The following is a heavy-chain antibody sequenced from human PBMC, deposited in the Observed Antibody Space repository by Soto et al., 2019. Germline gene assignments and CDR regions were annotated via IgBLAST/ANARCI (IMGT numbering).Heavy chain of an antibody. CDR2: IYYSGST. CDR3: ARGEDAFFYYGLDV. Sequence: SETLSLTCTVSGGSISPYYWSWIRQTPGKGLEWIAYIYYSGSTNYNPSLKSRVTISVDTSKNQCSLKLSSVTAADTAVYYCARGEDAFFYYGLDVWGQGIMVTVSS. J-gene: IGHJ6*02. CDR1: GGSISPYY. V-gene: IGHV4-59*01.